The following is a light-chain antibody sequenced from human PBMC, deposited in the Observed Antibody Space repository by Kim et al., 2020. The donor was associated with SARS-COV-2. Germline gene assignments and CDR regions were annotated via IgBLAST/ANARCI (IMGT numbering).Light chain of an antibody. J-gene: IGKJ2*01. V-gene: IGKV1-39*01. CDR2: AAS. Sequence: SASVGDRLTITSRASRTITGYLNCYQQKPGKAPKLLIYAASTLQSGVPSRFSRSGSGTVFTLTITSLQPEDFATYHCQQSSDTLGTFGQGTKLEI. CDR3: QQSSDTLGT. CDR1: RTITGY.